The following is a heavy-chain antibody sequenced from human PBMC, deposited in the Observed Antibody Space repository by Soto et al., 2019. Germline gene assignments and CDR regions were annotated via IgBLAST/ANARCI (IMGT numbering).Heavy chain of an antibody. V-gene: IGHV6-1*01. CDR2: TYYRSKWYN. Sequence: SQTLSLTCSISVDSVSSNSAASNWFRQSPSRGLEWLGRTYYRSKWYNDYAVSVKSRITINPDTSKNQFSLQLNSVTPEDTAVYYCARDSPDYIWGSYRYFDYWGQGTLVTVSS. CDR1: VDSVSSNSAA. D-gene: IGHD3-16*02. J-gene: IGHJ4*02. CDR3: ARDSPDYIWGSYRYFDY.